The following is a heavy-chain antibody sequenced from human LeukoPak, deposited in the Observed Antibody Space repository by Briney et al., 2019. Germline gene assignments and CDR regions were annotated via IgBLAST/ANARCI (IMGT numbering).Heavy chain of an antibody. V-gene: IGHV6-1*01. CDR1: GDSVSRNTAA. CDR3: ARVSGAHYDFDY. CDR2: TYYRSKWYN. D-gene: IGHD4-17*01. J-gene: IGHJ4*02. Sequence: SQTLSLTCAISGDSVSRNTAAWNWIRQSPSRGLEWLGRTYYRSKWYNDYAVSVKSRITINPDTSKNQFSLQLNSVTPEGTAVYYCARVSGAHYDFDYWGQGTLVTVSS.